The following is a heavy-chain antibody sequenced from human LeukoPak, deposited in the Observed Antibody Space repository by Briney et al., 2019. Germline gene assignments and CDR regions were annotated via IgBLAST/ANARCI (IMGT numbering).Heavy chain of an antibody. CDR1: GGSFSGYY. Sequence: PSETLSLTCAVYGGSFSGYYWSWIRQPPGKGLEWIGEINHSGSTNYNPSLESRVTISVDTSKNQFSLKLSSVTAADTAVYYCARVPMLGYFDYWGQGTLVTVSS. V-gene: IGHV4-34*01. CDR2: INHSGST. D-gene: IGHD3-10*02. CDR3: ARVPMLGYFDY. J-gene: IGHJ4*02.